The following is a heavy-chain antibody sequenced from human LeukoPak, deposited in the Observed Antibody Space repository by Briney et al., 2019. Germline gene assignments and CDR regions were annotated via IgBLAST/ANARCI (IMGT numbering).Heavy chain of an antibody. Sequence: SETLSLTCAVYGGSFSGYYWSWIRQPPGKGLEWIGEINHSGSTNYNPSLKSRVTISVDTSKNQFSLKLSSVTAADTAVYYCARGDVEMATITFDYWGQGTLVTVSS. J-gene: IGHJ4*02. CDR1: GGSFSGYY. CDR2: INHSGST. D-gene: IGHD5-24*01. V-gene: IGHV4-34*01. CDR3: ARGDVEMATITFDY.